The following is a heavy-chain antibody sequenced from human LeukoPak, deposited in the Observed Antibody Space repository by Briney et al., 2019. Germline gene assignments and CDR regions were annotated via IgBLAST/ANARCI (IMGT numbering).Heavy chain of an antibody. CDR3: ARENCGNDCYIPGFDY. CDR1: GFTFSNYG. CDR2: IWSDGSEK. J-gene: IGHJ4*02. Sequence: GGSLRLSCAASGFTFSNYGMHWVRLAPGKGLEWVAVIWSDGSEKYYADSVKGRFTISRDNSKNTLYLQMNSLRAEDTAVYYCARENCGNDCYIPGFDYWGQGTLVTVSS. V-gene: IGHV3-33*01. D-gene: IGHD2-21*02.